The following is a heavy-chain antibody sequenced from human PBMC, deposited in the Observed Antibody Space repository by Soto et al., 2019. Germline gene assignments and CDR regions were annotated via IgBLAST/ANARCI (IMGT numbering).Heavy chain of an antibody. CDR3: ARHPTHTVLTAYATHFFDY. V-gene: IGHV4-39*01. CDR2: VYYTGTT. Sequence: QLQLQESGPGLAKPSETLSLTCTVSGGSITSTYSYWGWIRQPPGKGLEWIGSVYYTGTTNYKPSLESRVTISADTSKNPFSLKLNSVTAADTAVYYCARHPTHTVLTAYATHFFDYWGQGTLFTVSS. J-gene: IGHJ4*02. D-gene: IGHD2-21*01. CDR1: GGSITSTYSY.